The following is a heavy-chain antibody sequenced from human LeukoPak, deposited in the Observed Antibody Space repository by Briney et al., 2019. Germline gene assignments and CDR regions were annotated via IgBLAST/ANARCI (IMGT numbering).Heavy chain of an antibody. Sequence: GGSLRLSCTASGFTFTTYAMSWVRQAPGKGLEWVSGIGGSGESTYYADSVEGRFTISRDNSKNTVYLQMNSLRAEDTAVYYCAKGDYNILTGYYSLLDYWGQGTLVTVPS. V-gene: IGHV3-23*01. CDR1: GFTFTTYA. CDR3: AKGDYNILTGYYSLLDY. CDR2: IGGSGEST. J-gene: IGHJ4*02. D-gene: IGHD3-9*01.